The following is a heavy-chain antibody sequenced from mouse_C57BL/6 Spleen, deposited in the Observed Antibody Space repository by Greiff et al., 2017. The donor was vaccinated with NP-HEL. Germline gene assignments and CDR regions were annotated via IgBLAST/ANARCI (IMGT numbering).Heavy chain of an antibody. CDR1: GYTFTSYW. CDR3: ARSGYGKPFAY. CDR2: IDPSDSHT. V-gene: IGHV1-50*01. J-gene: IGHJ3*01. D-gene: IGHD2-1*01. Sequence: VQLQQPGAELVKPGASVKLSCKASGYTFTSYWMQWVKQRPGQGLEWIGEIDPSDSHTNYNQKFKGKATLTVDTSSSTAYMQLSSLTSEDSAVYYCARSGYGKPFAYWGQGTLVTVSA.